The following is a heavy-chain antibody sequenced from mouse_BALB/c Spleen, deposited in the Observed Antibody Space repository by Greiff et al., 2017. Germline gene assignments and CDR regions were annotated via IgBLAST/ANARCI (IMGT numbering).Heavy chain of an antibody. J-gene: IGHJ4*01. CDR1: GFTFSSYA. CDR2: ISSGGST. D-gene: IGHD2-10*01. CDR3: ARAYYGNYGNAMDY. Sequence: EVMLVESGGGLVKPGGSLKLSCAASGFTFSSYAMSWVRQTPEKRLEWVASISSGGSTYYPDSVKGRFTISRDNARNILYLQMSSLRSEDTAMYYCARAYYGNYGNAMDYWGQGTSVTVSS. V-gene: IGHV5-6-5*01.